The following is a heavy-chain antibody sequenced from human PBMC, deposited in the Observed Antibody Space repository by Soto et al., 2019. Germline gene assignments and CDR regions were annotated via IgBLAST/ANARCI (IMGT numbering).Heavy chain of an antibody. CDR3: AKVGYSSGWLPWEYYYYIDV. V-gene: IGHV3-23*01. D-gene: IGHD6-19*01. CDR2: ISGSGGST. Sequence: EVQLLESGGGLVQPGGSLRLSCAASGFTFSSYAMSWVRQAPGKGLEWVSAISGSGGSTYYADSVKGRFTISRDNSKNTLYLQMNSLRAEDTAVDYCAKVGYSSGWLPWEYYYYIDVWGKGTTVTVSS. J-gene: IGHJ6*03. CDR1: GFTFSSYA.